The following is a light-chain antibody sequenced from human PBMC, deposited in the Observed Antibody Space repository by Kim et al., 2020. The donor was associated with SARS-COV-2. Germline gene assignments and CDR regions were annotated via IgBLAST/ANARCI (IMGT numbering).Light chain of an antibody. V-gene: IGLV2-11*01. CDR3: CSYAGSFVV. Sequence: QSALSQPRSVSGSPGQSVTISCSGTSSDVGTYNYVSWYQQHPGKAPKLIIFDVNERPSGVPDRFSGSKSGNTASLAISGLQAEDEADYYCCSYAGSFVVFGGGTQLTVL. CDR1: SSDVGTYNY. J-gene: IGLJ2*01. CDR2: DVN.